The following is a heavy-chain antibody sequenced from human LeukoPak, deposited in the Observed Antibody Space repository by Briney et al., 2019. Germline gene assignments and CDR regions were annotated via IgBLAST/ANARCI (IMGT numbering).Heavy chain of an antibody. CDR1: GGSFSGYY. J-gene: IGHJ4*02. CDR3: AIDPRRSSPGVSHAVDY. Sequence: SETLSLTCAVYGGSFSGYYWSWIRQPPGKGLEWIGSIYYSGSTYYNPSLKSRVTISVDTSKNQFSLKLSSVTAADTAVYYCAIDPRRSSPGVSHAVDYWGQGTLVTVSS. V-gene: IGHV4-34*01. CDR2: IYYSGST. D-gene: IGHD2-8*01.